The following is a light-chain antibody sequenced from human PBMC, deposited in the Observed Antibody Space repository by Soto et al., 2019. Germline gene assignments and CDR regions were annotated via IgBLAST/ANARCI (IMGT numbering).Light chain of an antibody. J-gene: IGLJ2*01. Sequence: QSVLTQPPSVSGAPGQRVTISCTGSSSNIGAGYDVPGYQQLPGTAPKLLIYGNSNPPSGVPDRFSGSKSGTSASLAITGLQAEDEADYYSQSYDSSLSVVVFGGGTKLTVL. CDR2: GNS. CDR1: SSNIGAGYD. CDR3: QSYDSSLSVVV. V-gene: IGLV1-40*01.